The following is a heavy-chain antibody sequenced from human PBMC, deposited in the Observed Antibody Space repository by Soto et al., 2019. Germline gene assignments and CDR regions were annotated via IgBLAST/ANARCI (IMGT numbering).Heavy chain of an antibody. CDR1: GGSFSDYY. CDR3: AREGRYYASGRFWWFDP. J-gene: IGHJ5*02. V-gene: IGHV4-34*01. D-gene: IGHD3-10*01. Sequence: SETLSLTCAVYGGSFSDYYWSWIRQPPGKGLEWIGEINHSGSTNYDPSLKSRVTISVDTSKNQFSLKLSSVTAADTAVYYCAREGRYYASGRFWWFDPWGQGTLVTVSS. CDR2: INHSGST.